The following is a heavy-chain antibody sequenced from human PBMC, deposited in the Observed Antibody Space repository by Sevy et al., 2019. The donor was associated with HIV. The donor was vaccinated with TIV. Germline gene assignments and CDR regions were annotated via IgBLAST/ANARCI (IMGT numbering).Heavy chain of an antibody. CDR2: IFESGSI. J-gene: IGHJ4*02. V-gene: IGHV4-59*11. CDR1: GGSIRSHY. D-gene: IGHD3-10*01. CDR3: AREGHKRGSYFEV. Sequence: SETLSLTCIISGGSIRSHYWSWIRQSPGKGLEWIGYIFESGSIKYNPSLNSRVTMTLDTSKDQVSLNLRSVSAADTAVYYCAREGHKRGSYFEVRGQGILVTVSS.